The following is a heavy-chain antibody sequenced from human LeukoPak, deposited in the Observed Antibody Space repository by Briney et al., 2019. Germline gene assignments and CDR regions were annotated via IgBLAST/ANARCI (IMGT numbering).Heavy chain of an antibody. J-gene: IGHJ4*02. CDR1: GFTFTNFA. CDR2: IAFDGSEK. D-gene: IGHD3-22*01. V-gene: IGHV3-30*04. CDR3: ARAMIVDQIDY. Sequence: GGSLRLSCVASGFTFTNFALHWVRQAPGKGLEWVALIAFDGSEKYYADSVKGRFTISRDNSKNTLYLQMNSLRAEDTAVYYCARAMIVDQIDYWGQGALVTVSS.